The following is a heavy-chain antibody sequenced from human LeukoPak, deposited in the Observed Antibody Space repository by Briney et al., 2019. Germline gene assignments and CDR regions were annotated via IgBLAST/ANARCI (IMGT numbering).Heavy chain of an antibody. J-gene: IGHJ5*02. V-gene: IGHV1-69*13. CDR2: IIPIFGTA. Sequence: ASVKVSCKASGGTFSSYAISWVRQAPGQGLEWMGGIIPIFGTANHAQKFQGRVTITADESTSTAYMELSSLRSEDTAVYYCARDVSEGTNWFDPWGQGTLVTVSS. CDR1: GGTFSSYA. D-gene: IGHD3-10*01. CDR3: ARDVSEGTNWFDP.